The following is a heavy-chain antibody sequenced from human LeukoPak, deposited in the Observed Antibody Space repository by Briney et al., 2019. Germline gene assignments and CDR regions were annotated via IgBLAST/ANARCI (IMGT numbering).Heavy chain of an antibody. D-gene: IGHD2-2*01. Sequence: GGSLRLSCAASGFTFSSYAMSWVRQAPGKGLEWVSGISGSGGNTYYADSVKGRFTISRDNSKNTLYVQMNSLRAEDTAVYYCAKTPSYTSWYYFDFWGQGTLVTVS. CDR1: GFTFSSYA. CDR3: AKTPSYTSWYYFDF. V-gene: IGHV3-23*01. J-gene: IGHJ4*02. CDR2: ISGSGGNT.